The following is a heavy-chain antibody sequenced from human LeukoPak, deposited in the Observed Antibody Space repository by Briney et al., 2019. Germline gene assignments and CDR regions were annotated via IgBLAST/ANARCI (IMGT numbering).Heavy chain of an antibody. CDR3: ARYGVSSSTSYIDY. Sequence: PGGSLRLSFAASGFTFRTYSMNWVRQAPGEGLEWVSSISTDSTYIYYADSVKGRFTISRDNAKNSLYLQMNSLRAEDTAVYYCARYGVSSSTSYIDYWGQGTLVTVSS. V-gene: IGHV3-21*01. CDR2: ISTDSTYI. J-gene: IGHJ4*02. D-gene: IGHD2-2*01. CDR1: GFTFRTYS.